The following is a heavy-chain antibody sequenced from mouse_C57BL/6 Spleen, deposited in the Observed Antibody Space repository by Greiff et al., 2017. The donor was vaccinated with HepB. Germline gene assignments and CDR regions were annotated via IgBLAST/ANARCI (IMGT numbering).Heavy chain of an antibody. CDR3: ARGIYYYGSSPAWFAY. J-gene: IGHJ3*01. V-gene: IGHV5-4*01. CDR1: GFTFSSYA. CDR2: ISDGGSYT. Sequence: VQLKESGGGLVKPGGSLKLSCAASGFTFSSYAMSWVRQTPEKRLEWVATISDGGSYTYYPDNVKGRFTISRDNAKNNLYLQMSHLKSEDTAMYYCARGIYYYGSSPAWFAYWGQGTLVTVSA. D-gene: IGHD1-1*01.